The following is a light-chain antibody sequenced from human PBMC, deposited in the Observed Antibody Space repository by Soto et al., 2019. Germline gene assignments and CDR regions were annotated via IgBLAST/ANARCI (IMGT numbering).Light chain of an antibody. CDR3: AAWDDSLNGSVV. Sequence: QAVVTQPPSASGTPGQRVTISCSGSSSNIGSNTVNWYQQLPGTAPKLLIYGNNQRPSGVPDRFSGSKSGTSASLAISGLQSEDEADYYCAAWDDSLNGSVVFGGGTKLTVL. V-gene: IGLV1-44*01. J-gene: IGLJ2*01. CDR2: GNN. CDR1: SSNIGSNT.